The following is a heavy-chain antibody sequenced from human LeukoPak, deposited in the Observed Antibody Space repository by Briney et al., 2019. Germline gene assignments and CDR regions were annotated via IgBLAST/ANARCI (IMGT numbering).Heavy chain of an antibody. J-gene: IGHJ4*02. CDR2: IWYDGGKE. CDR3: ARDHALAWTEYQLLSRYFDY. D-gene: IGHD2-2*01. CDR1: GFTFSSHG. Sequence: PGRSLRLSCAASGFTFSSHGMHWVRQAPGKGLEWVAIIWYDGGKEYYADSVKGRFTISRDNSKNTLYLQMNSLRAEDTAVYYCARDHALAWTEYQLLSRYFDYWGQGTLVTVSS. V-gene: IGHV3-33*01.